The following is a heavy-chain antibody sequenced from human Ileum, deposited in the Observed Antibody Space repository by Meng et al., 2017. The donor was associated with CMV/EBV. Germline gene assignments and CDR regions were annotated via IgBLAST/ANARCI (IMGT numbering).Heavy chain of an antibody. V-gene: IGHV3-48*01. J-gene: IGHJ4*02. CDR3: ARGHCSSTSCYYYFDY. D-gene: IGHD2-2*01. Sequence: GESLKISCVVSGFDFGSYSMTWVRQAPGKGLEWVSYITSRSDFIYYGDSLKGRFTVSRDNNKNSLFLEMNSLRVEDTAVYYCARGHCSSTSCYYYFDYWGQGTLVTVSS. CDR1: GFDFGSYS. CDR2: ITSRSDFI.